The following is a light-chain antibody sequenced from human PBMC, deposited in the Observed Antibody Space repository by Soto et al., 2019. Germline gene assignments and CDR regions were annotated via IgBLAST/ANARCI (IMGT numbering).Light chain of an antibody. CDR3: QQYGSYWP. V-gene: IGKV1-5*01. Sequence: DTQMNQSPSSPYAPVGDRGTITGRASQSISRWSAWYQQSPGRAVKLLIPDVISFESGVPSRFSGSGSETEFTLTICSLQPDDCATYLSQQYGSYWPYALGTKVAIK. J-gene: IGKJ1*01. CDR2: DVI. CDR1: QSISRW.